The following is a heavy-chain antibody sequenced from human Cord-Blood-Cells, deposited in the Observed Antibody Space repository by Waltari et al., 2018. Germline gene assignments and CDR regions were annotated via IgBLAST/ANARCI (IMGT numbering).Heavy chain of an antibody. J-gene: IGHJ4*02. V-gene: IGHV3-23*01. CDR1: GFTFSSYA. D-gene: IGHD2-2*01. CDR3: AKGVEYQLLPFDY. CDR2: MSGSGGST. Sequence: EVQLLESGGGLVQPGGSLRLSCAASGFTFSSYAMSWVRQAPGKGLELVSAMSGSGGSTYYADSVKGRFTISRDNSKNTLYLQMNSLRAEDTAVYYCAKGVEYQLLPFDYWGQGTLVTVSS.